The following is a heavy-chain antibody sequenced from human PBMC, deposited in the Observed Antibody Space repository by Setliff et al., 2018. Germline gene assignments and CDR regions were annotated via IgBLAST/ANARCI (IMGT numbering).Heavy chain of an antibody. CDR1: GYSFTSND. V-gene: IGHV1-8*03. CDR2: LNPSSGNT. CDR3: ARGRHPPWSGYPYYYMDV. Sequence: ASVKVSCKASGYSFTSNDINWVRQATGQGPEWMGWLNPSSGNTGYAPKFQGRVTITRSTSLSTAYMELSSLRSEDTAVYYCARGRHPPWSGYPYYYMDVWGKGTTVTVSS. D-gene: IGHD3-3*01. J-gene: IGHJ6*03.